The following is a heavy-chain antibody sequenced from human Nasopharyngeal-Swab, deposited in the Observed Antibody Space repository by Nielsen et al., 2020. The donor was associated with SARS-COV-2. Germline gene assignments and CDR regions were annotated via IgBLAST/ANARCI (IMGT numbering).Heavy chain of an antibody. D-gene: IGHD5-12*01. J-gene: IGHJ4*02. Sequence: GESLKISCAASGFIVSSTYMSWVRQAPRKGLEWLSVIHNDGNTYYADSVKGRFTISRDNSKNTLYLQMNSLRAEDTAVYYCAKGRGYSGYDGRFDYWGQGTLVTVSS. CDR1: GFIVSSTY. CDR2: IHNDGNT. V-gene: IGHV3-53*01. CDR3: AKGRGYSGYDGRFDY.